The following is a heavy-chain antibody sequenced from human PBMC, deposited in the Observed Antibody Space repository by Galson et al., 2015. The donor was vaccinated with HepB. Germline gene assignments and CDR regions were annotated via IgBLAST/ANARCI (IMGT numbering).Heavy chain of an antibody. V-gene: IGHV3-43D*03. CDR2: ISWDGGST. CDR3: AKDMSGSATQPGY. CDR1: GFTFDDYA. J-gene: IGHJ4*02. D-gene: IGHD3-10*01. Sequence: SLRLSCAASGFTFDDYAMHWVRQAPGKGLEWVSLISWDGGSTYYADSVKGRFTISRDNSKNSLYLQMNSLRAEDTALYYCAKDMSGSATQPGYWGQGTLVTVSS.